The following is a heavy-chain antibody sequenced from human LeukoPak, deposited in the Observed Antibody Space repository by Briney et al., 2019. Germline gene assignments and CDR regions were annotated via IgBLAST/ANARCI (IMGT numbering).Heavy chain of an antibody. J-gene: IGHJ4*02. CDR1: GFTFDDYG. D-gene: IGHD5-24*01. V-gene: IGHV3-20*04. Sequence: GGSLRLSCAASGFTFDDYGMSWVRQAPGKGLEWVSGINWNGGSTGYADSVKGRFTISRDNAKNSLYLQMNSLRAEDTALYYCARVGGQEMATTEFDYWGQGTLVTVSS. CDR2: INWNGGST. CDR3: ARVGGQEMATTEFDY.